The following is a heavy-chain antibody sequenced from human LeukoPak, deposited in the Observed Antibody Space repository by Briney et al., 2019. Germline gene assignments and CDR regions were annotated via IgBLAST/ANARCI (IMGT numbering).Heavy chain of an antibody. J-gene: IGHJ4*02. V-gene: IGHV4-39*07. CDR3: ARDSTGIVGATRVVDY. Sequence: SETLSLTCTVSGGSISSSSYYWGWIRQPPGKGLEWIGSIYYSGSTYYNPSLKSRVTISVDTSKNQFSLKLSSVTAADTAVYYCARDSTGIVGATRVVDYWGQGTLVTVSS. CDR1: GGSISSSSYY. CDR2: IYYSGST. D-gene: IGHD1-26*01.